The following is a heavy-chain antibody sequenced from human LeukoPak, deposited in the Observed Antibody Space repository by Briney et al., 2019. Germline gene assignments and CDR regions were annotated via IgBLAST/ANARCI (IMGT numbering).Heavy chain of an antibody. Sequence: GGSLRLSCAASGFTFSSYAMSWVRQAPGKGLEWVAAISGSGGSTYYADSMKGRFTISRDNSKNTLYLQMNSLRAEDTAVYYCAKGYYDNSGYYAFDIWGQGTMVTVSS. D-gene: IGHD3-22*01. J-gene: IGHJ3*02. CDR2: ISGSGGST. CDR3: AKGYYDNSGYYAFDI. CDR1: GFTFSSYA. V-gene: IGHV3-23*01.